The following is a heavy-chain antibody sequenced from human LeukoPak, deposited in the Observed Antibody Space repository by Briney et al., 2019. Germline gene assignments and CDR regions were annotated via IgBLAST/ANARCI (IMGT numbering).Heavy chain of an antibody. CDR3: AKDQVLTGAWKRLAYCGGDCYSALDY. CDR2: IRYDGSNK. J-gene: IGHJ4*02. Sequence: SGGSLRLFCAASGFTFSSYGMHWLRQAPGKGLEWVTFIRYDGSNKYYADSVKGRFTISRDNSKNTLYLQMNSLRAEDTPVYYCAKDQVLTGAWKRLAYCGGDCYSALDYWGQGTLVTVSS. CDR1: GFTFSSYG. D-gene: IGHD2-21*02. V-gene: IGHV3-30*02.